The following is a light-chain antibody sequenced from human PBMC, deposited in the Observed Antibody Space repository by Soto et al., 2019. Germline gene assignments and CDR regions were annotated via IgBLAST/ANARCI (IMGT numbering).Light chain of an antibody. CDR2: DAS. V-gene: IGKV3-11*01. CDR1: QIVSSD. J-gene: IGKJ5*01. CDR3: QQRYNWPPT. Sequence: EIVLTQSPATLSLSPGERATLSCRASQIVSSDLAWYQQKSGQAPRLLIYDASNRATGIPGRFSGSGSGTDFTLTISSLEPEDFAVYYCQQRYNWPPTFGQGTRLEIK.